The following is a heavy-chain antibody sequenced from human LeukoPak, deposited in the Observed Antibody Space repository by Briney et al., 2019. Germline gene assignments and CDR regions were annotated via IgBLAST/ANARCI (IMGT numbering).Heavy chain of an antibody. Sequence: GGSLRLSCAASGFTFSSYAMTWVRRAPGKGLEWVANIRRDGSETHYVDSVMGRFTISRDNAKNSVYLQMNSLRAEDTAVYYCARDDTHYGSSGSFYDAFDIWGQGTMVTVSS. J-gene: IGHJ3*02. V-gene: IGHV3-7*01. CDR1: GFTFSSYA. D-gene: IGHD3-22*01. CDR3: ARDDTHYGSSGSFYDAFDI. CDR2: IRRDGSET.